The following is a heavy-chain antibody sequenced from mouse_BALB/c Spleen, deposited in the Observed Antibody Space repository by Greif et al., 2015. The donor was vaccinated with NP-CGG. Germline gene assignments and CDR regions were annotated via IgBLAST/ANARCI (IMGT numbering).Heavy chain of an antibody. D-gene: IGHD2-2*01. J-gene: IGHJ4*01. V-gene: IGHV2-2*02. CDR2: IWSGGST. CDR3: ARNGDGYGYAMDY. Sequence: VKVVESGPGLVQPSQSLSITCTVSGFSLTSYGVHWVRQSPGKGLEWLGVIWSGGSTDYNAAFISRLSISKDNSKSQVFFKMNSLQANDTAIYYCARNGDGYGYAMDYWGQGTSVTVSS. CDR1: GFSLTSYG.